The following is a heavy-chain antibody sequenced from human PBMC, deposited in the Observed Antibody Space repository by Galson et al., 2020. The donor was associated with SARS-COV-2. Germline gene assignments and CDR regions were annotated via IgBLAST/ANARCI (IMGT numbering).Heavy chain of an antibody. Sequence: SETLSLTCAVSGASISSGGYSWSWIRPPPGKGLEWIGYISHSGSTYYNPSLKSRITISVDRSKNQFSLKLSSVTAADTAVYYCARFHYGEYAPEAFDIWGQGTKVTVSS. J-gene: IGHJ3*02. CDR1: GASISSGGYS. CDR3: ARFHYGEYAPEAFDI. CDR2: ISHSGST. V-gene: IGHV4-30-2*01. D-gene: IGHD4-17*01.